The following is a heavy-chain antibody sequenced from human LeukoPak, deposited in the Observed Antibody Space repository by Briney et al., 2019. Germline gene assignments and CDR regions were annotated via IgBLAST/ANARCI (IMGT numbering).Heavy chain of an antibody. CDR3: ARGGSPGSLRVGY. J-gene: IGHJ4*01. Sequence: GGSLRVSCAASGFTFSSYWMSWVRQAPGEGLEWVANIKQDGREKYYVDSVKGGVTISRDNAKSSLYLHMNTLRAEDTAVYYCARGGSPGSLRVGYWGHGTLVTVSS. V-gene: IGHV3-7*01. D-gene: IGHD5-12*01. CDR1: GFTFSSYW. CDR2: IKQDGREK.